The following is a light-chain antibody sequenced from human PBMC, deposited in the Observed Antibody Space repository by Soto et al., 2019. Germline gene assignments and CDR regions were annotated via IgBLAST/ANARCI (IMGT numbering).Light chain of an antibody. CDR2: GNS. J-gene: IGLJ2*01. CDR1: SSNIGAGYD. CDR3: LAYVSSLSGWV. V-gene: IGLV1-40*01. Sequence: QSVLTQPPSVSGAPGQRVTISCTGSSSNIGAGYDVHWYQQLPGTAPKLLIYGNSNRPSGVLNRFSGSKSGTSACLAIPGLPAEDEVDYYCLAYVSSLSGWVLGGGTRLTVL.